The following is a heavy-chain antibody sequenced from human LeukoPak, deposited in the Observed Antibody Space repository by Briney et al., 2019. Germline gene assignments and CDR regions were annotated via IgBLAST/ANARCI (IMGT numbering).Heavy chain of an antibody. CDR1: GYTFTSYG. V-gene: IGHV1-18*01. CDR3: ARDRIAAAGKYNWFDP. Sequence: ASVKVSCKASGYTFTSYGISWVRQAPGQGLEWMGWISAYNGNTNYAQKLQGRVTMTTDTSTSTVYMELSSLRSEDTAVYYCARDRIAAAGKYNWFDPWGQGTLVTVSS. J-gene: IGHJ5*02. CDR2: ISAYNGNT. D-gene: IGHD6-13*01.